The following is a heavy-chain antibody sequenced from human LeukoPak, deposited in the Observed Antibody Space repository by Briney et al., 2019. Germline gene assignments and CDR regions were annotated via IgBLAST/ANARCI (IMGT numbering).Heavy chain of an antibody. J-gene: IGHJ6*02. CDR2: IYSGGST. CDR1: GFTVSSNY. CDR3: SSTRNCYGMDV. D-gene: IGHD2-2*01. Sequence: GGSLRLSCAASGFTVSSNYMSWVRQAPGEGLEWVSVIYSGGSTYYADSVKGRFTISRDNSKNTLYLQMNSLGAEDTAVYYCSSTRNCYGMDVWGQGTTVTVSS. V-gene: IGHV3-66*01.